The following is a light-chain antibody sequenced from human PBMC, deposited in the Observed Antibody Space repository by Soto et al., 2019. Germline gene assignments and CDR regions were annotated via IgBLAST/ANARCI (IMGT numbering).Light chain of an antibody. V-gene: IGLV2-14*01. CDR3: SSYTSSSTRV. CDR1: SSDVGGYNY. CDR2: DVS. Sequence: QSVLTQPASVSGSPGQSITISCTGTSSDVGGYNYVSWYQQHPGKAPKLMIYDVSNRPSGVSNRFSGSKSGNTASLTISGLQAEDGADYCCSSYTSSSTRVFGGGTKLTVL. J-gene: IGLJ3*02.